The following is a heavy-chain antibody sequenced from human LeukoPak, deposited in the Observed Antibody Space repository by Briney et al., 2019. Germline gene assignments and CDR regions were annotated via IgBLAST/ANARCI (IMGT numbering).Heavy chain of an antibody. CDR2: IKSKTDGGTT. Sequence: GGSLRLSCAASGFTFSNAWMSWVRQAPGKGLEWVGRIKSKTDGGTTDYAAPVKGRFTISRDDSKNTLYLQMNSLKTEDTAVYYCTTDFVGSGSYTTDYFDYWGQGTLVTVSS. J-gene: IGHJ4*02. V-gene: IGHV3-15*01. D-gene: IGHD1-26*01. CDR1: GFTFSNAW. CDR3: TTDFVGSGSYTTDYFDY.